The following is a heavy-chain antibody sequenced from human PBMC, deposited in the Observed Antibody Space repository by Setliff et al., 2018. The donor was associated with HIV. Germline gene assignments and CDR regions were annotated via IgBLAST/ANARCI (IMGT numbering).Heavy chain of an antibody. D-gene: IGHD2-2*03. Sequence: PSETLSLTCAVSGDSMSGYYWSWIRQSPGKKLEWIGYIHTSGSTNYNPSLKSRVTISLDTSNDRFSLRLSSVTAADTAVYYCARAPTIGSSALFLDPWGQGTPVTVSS. J-gene: IGHJ5*02. CDR3: ARAPTIGSSALFLDP. V-gene: IGHV4-4*08. CDR2: IHTSGST. CDR1: GDSMSGYY.